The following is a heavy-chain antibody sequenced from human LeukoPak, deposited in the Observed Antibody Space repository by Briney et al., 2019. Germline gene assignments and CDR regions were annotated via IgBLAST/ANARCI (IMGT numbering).Heavy chain of an antibody. CDR2: INHSGST. D-gene: IGHD6-13*01. Sequence: SETLSLTCTVSGGSISSYYWSWIRQPPGKGLEWGGEINHSGSTNYNPSLKSRVTISVDTSKNQSSLKLSSVTAADTAVYYCARQWYSSYYYYMDVWGKGTTVTISS. CDR3: ARQWYSSYYYYMDV. V-gene: IGHV4-34*01. J-gene: IGHJ6*03. CDR1: GGSISSYY.